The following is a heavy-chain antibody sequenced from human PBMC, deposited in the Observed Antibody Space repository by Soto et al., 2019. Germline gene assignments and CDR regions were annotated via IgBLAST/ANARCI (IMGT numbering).Heavy chain of an antibody. CDR3: AKGRGQNWHCDY. V-gene: IGHV3-23*04. CDR2: ISGSGGTA. CDR1: GFTFSSYA. Sequence: EVQLVESGGGSVQPGGSLRLSCAASGFTFSSYAMHWVRRPPGKGLEWVSSISGSGGTAYYADSVKGRFSISRDSLVNTLYLQMNSLRAEDTAVYYCAKGRGQNWHCDYWGQGTLVTVSP. J-gene: IGHJ4*02. D-gene: IGHD1-7*01.